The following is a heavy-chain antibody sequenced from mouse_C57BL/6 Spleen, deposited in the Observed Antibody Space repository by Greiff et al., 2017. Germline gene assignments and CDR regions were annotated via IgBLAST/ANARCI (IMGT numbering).Heavy chain of an antibody. CDR1: GFTFSDYY. V-gene: IGHV5-16*01. D-gene: IGHD1-1*01. CDR3: ARDRGYGSSPFAMDY. CDR2: INYDGSST. J-gene: IGHJ4*01. Sequence: EVKLVESEGGLVQPGSSMKLSCTASGFTFSDYYMAWVRQVPEKGLEWVANINYDGSSTYYLDSLKSRFIISRDNAKNILYLQMSSLKSEDTATYYCARDRGYGSSPFAMDYWGQGTSVTVSS.